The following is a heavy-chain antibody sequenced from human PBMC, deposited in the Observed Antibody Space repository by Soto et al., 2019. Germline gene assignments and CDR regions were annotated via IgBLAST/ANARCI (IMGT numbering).Heavy chain of an antibody. CDR1: GGSVSSGSYY. Sequence: SETLSLTCTVSGGSVSSGSYYWSWIRQPPGKGLEWIGYIYYSGSTNYNPSLKSRVTISVDTSKNQFSLKLSSVTAADTAVYYCARGEYCSSTSGQLSYYSYGMDVWGQGTTVTVSS. CDR2: IYYSGST. J-gene: IGHJ6*02. V-gene: IGHV4-61*01. D-gene: IGHD2-2*01. CDR3: ARGEYCSSTSGQLSYYSYGMDV.